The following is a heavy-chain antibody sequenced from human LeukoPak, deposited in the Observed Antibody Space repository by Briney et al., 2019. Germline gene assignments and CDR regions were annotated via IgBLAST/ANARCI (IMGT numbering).Heavy chain of an antibody. CDR2: ISYDGSNK. CDR3: AKENHDYGMEYYFDY. J-gene: IGHJ4*02. D-gene: IGHD3-16*01. V-gene: IGHV3-30*18. CDR1: GFTFSSYG. Sequence: GGSLRLSCAASGFTFSSYGMHWVRQAPGKGLEWVAVISYDGSNKYYADSVKGRFTISRDNSKNTLYLQMNSLRAEDTAEYDCAKENHDYGMEYYFDYWGQGTLVTVSS.